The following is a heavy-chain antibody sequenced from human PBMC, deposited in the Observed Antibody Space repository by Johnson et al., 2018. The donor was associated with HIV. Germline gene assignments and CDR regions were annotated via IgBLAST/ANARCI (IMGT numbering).Heavy chain of an antibody. CDR2: IYSGGST. D-gene: IGHD6-13*01. J-gene: IGHJ3*02. CDR1: GFSVSSNY. V-gene: IGHV3-53*02. Sequence: EVQLVETGGGLIQPGGSLRLSCAVAGFSVSSNYMTWVRQAPGKGLEWVSSIYSGGSTYYADSVKGRFTISRDNSKNTLYLQMNSLRAEDTAVYYCADSSPFYAFDIWGQGTMVTVSS. CDR3: ADSSPFYAFDI.